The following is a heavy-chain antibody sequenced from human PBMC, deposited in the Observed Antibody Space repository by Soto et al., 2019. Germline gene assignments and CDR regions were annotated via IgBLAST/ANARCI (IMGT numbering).Heavy chain of an antibody. CDR3: GPRGVVADPRGY. Sequence: SETLSLTCDVSGDTISTGGYSWAWIRQPPGKALEWIGHTYHSGNPYYNPSLKSRVIISVDRSKNQFSLNLTSVTAADTAVYYCGPRGVVADPRGYWGQGTLVTVSS. CDR2: TYHSGNP. D-gene: IGHD2-15*01. V-gene: IGHV4-30-2*01. J-gene: IGHJ4*02. CDR1: GDTISTGGYS.